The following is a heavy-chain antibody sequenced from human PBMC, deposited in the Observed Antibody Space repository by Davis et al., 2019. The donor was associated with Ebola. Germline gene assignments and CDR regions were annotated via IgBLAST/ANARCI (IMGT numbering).Heavy chain of an antibody. V-gene: IGHV1-24*01. D-gene: IGHD5-24*01. CDR1: GYTLTELS. Sequence: ASVKVSCKVSGYTLTELSMHWVRQAPGKGLEWMGGFDPEDGETIYAQKFQGRVTMTRNTSISTAYMELSSLRSEDTAVYYCARGPGDGFDYWGQGTLVTVSS. CDR3: ARGPGDGFDY. CDR2: FDPEDGET. J-gene: IGHJ4*02.